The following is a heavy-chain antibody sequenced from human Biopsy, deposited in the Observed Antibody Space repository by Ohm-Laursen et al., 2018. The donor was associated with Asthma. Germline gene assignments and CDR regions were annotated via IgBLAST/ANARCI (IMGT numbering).Heavy chain of an antibody. V-gene: IGHV3-21*04. CDR1: GFNFSYYS. Sequence: SLRLSCAASGFNFSYYSMIWVRQAPGTGLEWVAAISSGSDYIFYADSVKGRFTISRDNAKNSLYLQMNSLRAEDTAVYYCAKAERYFDWYWFDPWGQGTLATVSS. J-gene: IGHJ5*02. CDR2: ISSGSDYI. D-gene: IGHD3-9*01. CDR3: AKAERYFDWYWFDP.